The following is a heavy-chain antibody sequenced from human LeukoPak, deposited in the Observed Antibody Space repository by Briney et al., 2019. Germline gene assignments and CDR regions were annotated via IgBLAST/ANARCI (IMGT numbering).Heavy chain of an antibody. V-gene: IGHV3-66*01. Sequence: PGGSLRLSCAASGFTVSSNYMSWVRQAPGKGLEWVSVIYGGGSTYYADSVKGRFTISRDNSKNTLYLQMNSLRAEDTAVYYCARAIFYDSSYYYYYGMDVWGQGTTVTVSS. CDR3: ARAIFYDSSYYYYYGMDV. D-gene: IGHD2/OR15-2a*01. J-gene: IGHJ6*02. CDR1: GFTVSSNY. CDR2: IYGGGST.